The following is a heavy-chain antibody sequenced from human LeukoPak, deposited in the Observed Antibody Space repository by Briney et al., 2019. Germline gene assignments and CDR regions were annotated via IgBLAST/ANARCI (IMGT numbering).Heavy chain of an antibody. CDR1: GFTFSSYA. CDR3: AKDRVAVAGYFDY. CDR2: ISGSGGST. J-gene: IGHJ4*02. D-gene: IGHD6-19*01. V-gene: IGHV3-23*01. Sequence: HPGGSLRLSCAASGFTFSSYAMSWVRQDPGKGLEWVSAISGSGGSTYYADSVKGRFTISRDNSKNTLYLQMNSLRAEDTAVYYCAKDRVAVAGYFDYWGQGTLVTVSS.